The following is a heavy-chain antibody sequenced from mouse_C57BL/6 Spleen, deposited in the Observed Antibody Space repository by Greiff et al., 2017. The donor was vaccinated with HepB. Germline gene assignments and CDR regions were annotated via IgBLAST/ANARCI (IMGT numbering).Heavy chain of an antibody. CDR2: IYPGSGNT. J-gene: IGHJ2*01. CDR1: GYTFTDYY. CDR3: ARSCYDYDYFDY. Sequence: QVTLKESGAELVRPGASVKLSCKASGYTFTDYYINWVKQRPGQGLEWIARIYPGSGNTYYNEKFKGKATLTAEKSSSTAYMQLSSLTSEDSAVYFCARSCYDYDYFDYWGQGTTLTVSS. V-gene: IGHV1-76*01. D-gene: IGHD2-4*01.